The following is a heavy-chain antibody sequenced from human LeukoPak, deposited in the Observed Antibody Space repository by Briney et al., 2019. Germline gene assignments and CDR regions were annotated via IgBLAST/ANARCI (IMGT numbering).Heavy chain of an antibody. Sequence: GGSLRLSCSASGFTFSSYAMHWVRHAPGKGLEYVSAISSNGGSTYYADSVKGRFTISRDNSKNTLYLQMSSLRAEDTAVYYCVKDGTYYYDSSGYYSLPPVDYWGQGTLVTVSS. CDR1: GFTFSSYA. CDR2: ISSNGGST. V-gene: IGHV3-64D*09. J-gene: IGHJ4*02. D-gene: IGHD3-22*01. CDR3: VKDGTYYYDSSGYYSLPPVDY.